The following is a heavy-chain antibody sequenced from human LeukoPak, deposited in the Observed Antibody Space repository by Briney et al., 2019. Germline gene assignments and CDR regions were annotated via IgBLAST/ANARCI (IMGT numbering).Heavy chain of an antibody. V-gene: IGHV3-21*01. J-gene: IGHJ4*02. CDR3: ARDPTNCSGGSCHFFDH. CDR1: GFTFSTYS. Sequence: GGSLRLSCAASGFTFSTYSMNWVGQAPGKGLEWVSSISSSSSYIYYADSVKGRFTISRDNAKNSLYLQMNSLRAEDTAVYYCARDPTNCSGGSCHFFDHWGQGTLVTVSS. CDR2: ISSSSSYI. D-gene: IGHD2-15*01.